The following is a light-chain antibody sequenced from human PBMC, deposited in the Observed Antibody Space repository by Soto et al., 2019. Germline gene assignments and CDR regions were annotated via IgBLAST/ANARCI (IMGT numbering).Light chain of an antibody. J-gene: IGKJ4*01. CDR1: QDISNY. CDR2: DAN. Sequence: DLQMAQSPSSLSASVGDRVTITCQASQDISNYLNWYQQKPGKGPKLLIYDANNLETGVPSRFSGSGSGTDFTFIISSLQPEDMAIYYCQQYDNVPLTFGGGTKVEIK. CDR3: QQYDNVPLT. V-gene: IGKV1-33*01.